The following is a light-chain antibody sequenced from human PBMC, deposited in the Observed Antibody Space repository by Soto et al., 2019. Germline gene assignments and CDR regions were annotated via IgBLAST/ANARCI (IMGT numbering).Light chain of an antibody. V-gene: IGLV1-44*01. CDR3: AAWDDSLNGVV. Sequence: QSVLTQRPSASGTPGQRVTISCSGSSSNIGSNTVNWYQQLPGTAPKLLIYSNNQRPSGVPDRFSGSKSGTSASLAISGLQSEDEADYYCAAWDDSLNGVVFGVGTKVTVL. CDR1: SSNIGSNT. CDR2: SNN. J-gene: IGLJ2*01.